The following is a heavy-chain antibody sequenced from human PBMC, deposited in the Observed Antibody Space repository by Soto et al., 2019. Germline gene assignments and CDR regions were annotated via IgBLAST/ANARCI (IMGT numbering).Heavy chain of an antibody. D-gene: IGHD3-10*01. Sequence: ASVKVSCKASGVTFNRQDMRWVRQAPGQGLEWMGGIITMLGTPHYAEKFQDRVTITADESTGTAYLELSSLTSEDTAVYYRGKGFYGSGGPDVWGPGTLVTVSS. J-gene: IGHJ4*02. CDR3: GKGFYGSGGPDV. V-gene: IGHV1-69*13. CDR1: GVTFNRQD. CDR2: IITMLGTP.